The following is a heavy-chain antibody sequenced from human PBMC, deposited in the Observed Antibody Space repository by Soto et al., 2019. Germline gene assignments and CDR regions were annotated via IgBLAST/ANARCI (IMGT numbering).Heavy chain of an antibody. CDR1: GFTFSSYG. CDR2: IWYDGSNK. D-gene: IGHD5-18*01. V-gene: IGHV3-33*01. Sequence: QVQLVESGGGVVQPGRSLRLSCAASGFTFSSYGMHWVRQAPGKGLEWVAVIWYDGSNKYYADSVKGRFTISRDNSKNTLYLQRNSVRAEDTAVYCCAGSPRGYCYARDYWGQGTLVTVCS. J-gene: IGHJ4*02. CDR3: AGSPRGYCYARDY.